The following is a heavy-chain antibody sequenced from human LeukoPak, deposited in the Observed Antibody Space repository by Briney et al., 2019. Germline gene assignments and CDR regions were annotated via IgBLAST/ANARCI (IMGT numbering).Heavy chain of an antibody. V-gene: IGHV3-23*01. CDR3: APLAVPAANNLDY. J-gene: IGHJ4*02. CDR2: ITDTGGNT. CDR1: GFTFGSYA. D-gene: IGHD2-2*01. Sequence: GGSLRLSCAASGFTFGSYAMSWVRQAPGKGLEWVSAITDTGGNTYYADSVKGRFTISRDNSKNTLFLQMNSLRTEDTAVYYCAPLAVPAANNLDYWGQGTLVTVSS.